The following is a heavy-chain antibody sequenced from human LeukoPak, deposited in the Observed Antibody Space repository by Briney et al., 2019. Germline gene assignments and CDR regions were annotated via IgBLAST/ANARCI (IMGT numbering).Heavy chain of an antibody. Sequence: RGSLRLSCAASGFTFNNYAMSWVRQAPGKGLEWVSSIIGSGGTTYTADSVKGRFIISRDNSRNTLFLQMNILSTDDTAVYFCVKGGGYSYSYAMDVWGQGTSVTVSS. D-gene: IGHD2-15*01. V-gene: IGHV3-23*01. CDR3: VKGGGYSYSYAMDV. CDR1: GFTFNNYA. J-gene: IGHJ6*02. CDR2: IIGSGGTT.